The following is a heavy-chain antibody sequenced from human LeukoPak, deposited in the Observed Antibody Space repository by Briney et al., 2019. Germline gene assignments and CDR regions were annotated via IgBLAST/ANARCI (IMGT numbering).Heavy chain of an antibody. CDR2: ISGSGGST. CDR1: GFTFSSYA. D-gene: IGHD2-15*01. CDR3: AKDRDIGYCSGGSCYFGYFQH. V-gene: IGHV3-23*01. J-gene: IGHJ1*01. Sequence: GGFLRLSCAASGFTFSSYAMSWVRQAPGKGLEWVSAISGSGGSTYYADSVKGRFTISRDNSKNTLYLQMNSLRAEDTAVYYCAKDRDIGYCSGGSCYFGYFQHWGQGTLVTVSS.